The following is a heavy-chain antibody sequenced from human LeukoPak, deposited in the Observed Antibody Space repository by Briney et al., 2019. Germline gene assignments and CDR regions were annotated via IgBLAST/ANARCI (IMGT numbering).Heavy chain of an antibody. CDR3: ARDPANYYDSSGYSDYYMDV. Sequence: GGSLRLSCAASGFTFDDYGMSWVRQAPGKGLEWVSGINWNGGSTGYADSVKGRCTIYRDNAKNSLYLQMNSLRAEDAALYYCARDPANYYDSSGYSDYYMDVWGKGTTVTVSS. CDR2: INWNGGST. CDR1: GFTFDDYG. D-gene: IGHD3-22*01. J-gene: IGHJ6*03. V-gene: IGHV3-20*04.